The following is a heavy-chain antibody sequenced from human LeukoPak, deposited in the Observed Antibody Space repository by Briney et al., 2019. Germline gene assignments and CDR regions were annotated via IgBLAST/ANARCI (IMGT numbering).Heavy chain of an antibody. J-gene: IGHJ4*02. Sequence: GGSLRLSCAASGFTFSSYAMHWVRQAPGKGLEWVAVISYDGSNKYYADSVKGRFTISRDNSKNTLYLQMNSLRAEDTAVYYCSGGAARLLGYYFDYWGQGTLVTVSS. CDR2: ISYDGSNK. CDR3: SGGAARLLGYYFDY. CDR1: GFTFSSYA. D-gene: IGHD6-6*01. V-gene: IGHV3-30*04.